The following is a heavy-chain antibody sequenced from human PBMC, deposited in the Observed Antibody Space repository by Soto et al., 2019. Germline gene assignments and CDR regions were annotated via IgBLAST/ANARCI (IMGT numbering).Heavy chain of an antibody. V-gene: IGHV5-10-1*01. Sequence: PGESLKISCKGSGYSFTIYWISWVRQVPGKGLEWMGRIDPSDSYTNYSPSFQGHVTISADKSISTAYLQWSSLKASDTAMYYCXRHSIYYGDYVYRWFDPWGQGTLVTVSS. CDR3: XRHSIYYGDYVYRWFDP. D-gene: IGHD4-17*01. CDR1: GYSFTIYW. J-gene: IGHJ5*02. CDR2: IDPSDSYT.